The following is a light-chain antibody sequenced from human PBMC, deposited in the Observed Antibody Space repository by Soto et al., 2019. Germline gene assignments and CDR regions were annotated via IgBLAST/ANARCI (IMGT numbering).Light chain of an antibody. CDR3: QQYNNWPYT. V-gene: IGKV3-15*01. J-gene: IGKJ2*01. CDR2: GAS. CDR1: QSIFTN. Sequence: DIVMTQSPATLSVSPGEGVALSCRASQSIFTNLAWYQQKPGQAPRLLISGASTRATGITARFSGSGSGTEFTLTISSLQSEDFSVYYCQQYNNWPYTFGQGTKLEIK.